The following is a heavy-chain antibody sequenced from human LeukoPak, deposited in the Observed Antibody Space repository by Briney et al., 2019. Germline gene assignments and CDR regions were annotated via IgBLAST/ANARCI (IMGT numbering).Heavy chain of an antibody. J-gene: IGHJ4*02. CDR3: VKDTTLWFGELGYFDY. D-gene: IGHD3-10*01. CDR2: ISSNGGST. Sequence: PGGSLRLSCSASGFTFSSYAMHWVRQAPGKGLEYVSAISSNGGSTYYADSVKGRFTISRDNSKNTLYLQMSSLRAEDTAVYYCVKDTTLWFGELGYFDYWGQGTLVTVSS. CDR1: GFTFSSYA. V-gene: IGHV3-64D*06.